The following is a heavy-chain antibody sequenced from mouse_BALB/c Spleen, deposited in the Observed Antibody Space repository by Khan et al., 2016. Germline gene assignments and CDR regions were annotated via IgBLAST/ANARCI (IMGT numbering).Heavy chain of an antibody. V-gene: IGHV2-6-7*01. D-gene: IGHD2-12*01. J-gene: IGHJ3*01. CDR1: GFSLTGYG. Sequence: VQLQESGPGLVAPSQSLSITCTVSGFSLTGYGVNWVRQPPGKGLAWLGKIWGDGRTDYNSALKSRVSISKDNSKSQVFLTMNSLQTDDTANYYCSSDYDGFAYWGQGTLVIVSA. CDR3: SSDYDGFAY. CDR2: IWGDGRT.